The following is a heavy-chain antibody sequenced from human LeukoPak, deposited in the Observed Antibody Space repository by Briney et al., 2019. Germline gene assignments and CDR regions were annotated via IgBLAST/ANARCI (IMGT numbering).Heavy chain of an antibody. V-gene: IGHV3-48*04. D-gene: IGHD3-9*01. J-gene: IGHJ4*02. CDR1: GFTFSSYS. CDR2: ISSSGSTI. CDR3: ARGGPYDILTGYCYY. Sequence: GGSLRLSCAASGFTFSSYSMNWVRQAPGKGLEWVSYISSSGSTIYYADSVKGRFTISRDNAKNSLYLQMNSLRAEDTAVYYCARGGPYDILTGYCYYWGQGTLVTVSS.